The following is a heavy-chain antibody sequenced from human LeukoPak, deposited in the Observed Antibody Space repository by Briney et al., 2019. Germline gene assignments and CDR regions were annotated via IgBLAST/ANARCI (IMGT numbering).Heavy chain of an antibody. CDR2: IKQDGSEK. Sequence: GGSLRLSCAASGFTFSSYWMSWVRQAPGKGLEWVANIKQDGSEKYYVDSVKGRFTISRDNAKNSLYLQMNSLRAEDTAVYYCARYDLRVNYYYGMDVWGQGTTVTVSS. V-gene: IGHV3-7*01. J-gene: IGHJ6*02. CDR3: ARYDLRVNYYYGMDV. CDR1: GFTFSSYW. D-gene: IGHD1-1*01.